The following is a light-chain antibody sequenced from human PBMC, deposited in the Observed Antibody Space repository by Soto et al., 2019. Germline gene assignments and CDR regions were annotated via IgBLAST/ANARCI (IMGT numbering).Light chain of an antibody. CDR2: GAS. Sequence: EIVMTHSPATLSLSPGESATLSCMASQSISTNLAWYQQKPGQTPRLLIYGASTRASGVPARVSGSGSGTEFTLTTGSLQSEDFAVYYCQQYNNLPPVTFGGGTKVEI. J-gene: IGKJ4*01. V-gene: IGKV3-15*01. CDR1: QSISTN. CDR3: QQYNNLPPVT.